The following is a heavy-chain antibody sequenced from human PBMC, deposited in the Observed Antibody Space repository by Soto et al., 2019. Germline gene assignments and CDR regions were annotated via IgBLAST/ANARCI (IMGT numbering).Heavy chain of an antibody. CDR2: ISAYNGNT. D-gene: IGHD2-2*01. Sequence: ASVKVSCKASGGTFSSYAISWVRQAPGQGLEWMGWISAYNGNTNYAQKLQGRVTMTTDTSTSTAYMELRSLRSDDTAVYYCAREGYCSSTSFYDSYYYGMDVWGQGTTVTVSS. CDR3: AREGYCSSTSFYDSYYYGMDV. J-gene: IGHJ6*02. V-gene: IGHV1-18*01. CDR1: GGTFSSYA.